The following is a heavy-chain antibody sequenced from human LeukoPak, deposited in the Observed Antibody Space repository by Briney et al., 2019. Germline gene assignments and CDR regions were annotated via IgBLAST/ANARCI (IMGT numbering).Heavy chain of an antibody. V-gene: IGHV4-59*08. Sequence: SETLSLTCTVPGGSISSYYWSWIRQSPGKGLEWIAFTFNSANTNYNPALKSRVTISVDTSKNHLSLKLNSVTAADTAVYYCARHVGTMVRGFWFDPWGQGTLVTVSS. CDR1: GGSISSYY. D-gene: IGHD3-10*01. CDR2: TFNSANT. J-gene: IGHJ5*02. CDR3: ARHVGTMVRGFWFDP.